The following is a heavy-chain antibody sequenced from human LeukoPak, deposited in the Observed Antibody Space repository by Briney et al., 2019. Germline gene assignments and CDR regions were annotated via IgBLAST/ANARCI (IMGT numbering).Heavy chain of an antibody. CDR3: AREYGSGSSSDY. Sequence: SETLSLTCAVYGGSFSGYYWSWIRQPPGKGLEWIGEINHSGSTNYNPSLKGRVTISVDTSKNQFSLKLSSVTAADTAVYYCAREYGSGSSSDYGGQGTLVTVSS. V-gene: IGHV4-34*01. CDR2: INHSGST. J-gene: IGHJ4*02. D-gene: IGHD3-10*01. CDR1: GGSFSGYY.